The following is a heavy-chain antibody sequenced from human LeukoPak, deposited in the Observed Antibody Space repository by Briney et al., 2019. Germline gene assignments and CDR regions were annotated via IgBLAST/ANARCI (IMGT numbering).Heavy chain of an antibody. J-gene: IGHJ4*02. CDR2: IGSASTTI. CDR1: GFTFSSYA. CDR3: AGDPSDY. Sequence: GGSLRLSCAASGFTFSSYAMSWVRQAPGKGLEWVSYIGSASTTIYYADSVKGRFTISRDNAKNSLYLQMNSLRDEDTAVYYCAGDPSDYWGQGTLVTVSS. V-gene: IGHV3-48*02.